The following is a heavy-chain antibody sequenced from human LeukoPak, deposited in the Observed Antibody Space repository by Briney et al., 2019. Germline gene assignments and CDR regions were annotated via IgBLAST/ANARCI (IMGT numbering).Heavy chain of an antibody. CDR3: ARDRGYYFDY. D-gene: IGHD3-10*01. V-gene: IGHV3-33*01. CDR2: IWSDGSNK. Sequence: GGSLRLSCAVSGFTFSDYNMHWVRQAPGKGLEWVAVIWSDGSNKYYADSMKGRFTISRDNSKNTLYLQVNSLRAEDTAVYYCARDRGYYFDYWGQGTLVTVSS. J-gene: IGHJ4*02. CDR1: GFTFSDYN.